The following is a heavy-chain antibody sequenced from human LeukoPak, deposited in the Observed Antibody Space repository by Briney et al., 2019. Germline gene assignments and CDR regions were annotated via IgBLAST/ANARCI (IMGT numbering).Heavy chain of an antibody. CDR1: GFTLSSEW. Sequence: PGGSLRLSCAASGFTLSSEWMHWVGQAPGKGLVWVSRINSDGSTKNYADSVKGRFTISRDNAENTLYLQMNSLRVEDTAVYYCTRRVSATRWFDPWGQGTLVTVSS. CDR3: TRRVSATRWFDP. J-gene: IGHJ5*02. CDR2: INSDGSTK. D-gene: IGHD2-15*01. V-gene: IGHV3-74*01.